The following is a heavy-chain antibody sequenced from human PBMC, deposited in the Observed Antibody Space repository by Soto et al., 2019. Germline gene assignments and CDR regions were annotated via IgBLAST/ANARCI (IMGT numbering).Heavy chain of an antibody. CDR1: GGSISSGDYY. Sequence: SETLSLTCTVSGGSISSGDYYLGWIGQPPGKGLEWSGYIYYSGSTYYNPSLKSRVTISVDTSKNQFSLKLSSVTAADTAVYYCARVGGFGATTIDYWGQGTLVTVSS. V-gene: IGHV4-30-4*01. CDR3: ARVGGFGATTIDY. CDR2: IYYSGST. J-gene: IGHJ4*02. D-gene: IGHD3-10*01.